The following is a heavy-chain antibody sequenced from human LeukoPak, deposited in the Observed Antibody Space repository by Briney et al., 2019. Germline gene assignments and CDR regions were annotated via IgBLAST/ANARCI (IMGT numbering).Heavy chain of an antibody. J-gene: IGHJ5*02. V-gene: IGHV4-30-4*01. CDR3: ARVYCSSTSCRYPDWFDP. Sequence: SQTLSLTCTVSGGSISSGDYYWSWIRQPPGKGLEWIGYIYYSGSTYYNPSLKSRVTISVDTSKNQFSLKLSSVTAADTAVYYCARVYCSSTSCRYPDWFDPWGQGTLVTVSS. CDR2: IYYSGST. D-gene: IGHD2-2*01. CDR1: GGSISSGDYY.